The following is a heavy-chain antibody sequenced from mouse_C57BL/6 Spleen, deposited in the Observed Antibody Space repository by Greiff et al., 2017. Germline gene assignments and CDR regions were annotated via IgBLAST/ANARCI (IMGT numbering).Heavy chain of an antibody. CDR1: GYAFSSYW. D-gene: IGHD3-2*02. J-gene: IGHJ3*01. Sequence: QVQLQQSGAELVKPGASVKISCKASGYAFSSYWMNWVKQRPGKGLEWIGQIYPGDGDTNYNGKFKGKATLTADKSSSTAYMQLSSLTSEDAAVYFCARESTSSGGFAYWGQGTLVTVSA. CDR2: IYPGDGDT. CDR3: ARESTSSGGFAY. V-gene: IGHV1-80*01.